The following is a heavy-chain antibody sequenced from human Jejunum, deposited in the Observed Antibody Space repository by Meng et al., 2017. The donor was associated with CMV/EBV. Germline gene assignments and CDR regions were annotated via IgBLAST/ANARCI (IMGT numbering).Heavy chain of an antibody. Sequence: QVQLVQSGAEVKQPGASVKVSCRPSGYTFTSYAINWMRQAPGQGPDWMGWIDPNTGNPTYDQGFTGRFVFSLDTSVSTAYLQINSLRADDTAVYYCARDSPLDGYSLLDYWGQGTLVTVSS. CDR3: ARDSPLDGYSLLDY. CDR2: IDPNTGNP. V-gene: IGHV7-4-1*02. CDR1: GYTFTSYA. J-gene: IGHJ4*02. D-gene: IGHD5-24*01.